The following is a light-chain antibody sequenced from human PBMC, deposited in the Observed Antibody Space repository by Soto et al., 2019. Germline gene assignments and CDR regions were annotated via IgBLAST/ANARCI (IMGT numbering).Light chain of an antibody. CDR2: SNN. Sequence: QSVLTQPPSASGTPGQRGTISCSGSSSNIGSNTVNWYQQLPGTAPKLLIYSNNQRPSGVPDRFSGSKSGTSASLAISGLQSEDEADYYCAAWDDSLNGSYVFGPGTKLTVL. CDR1: SSNIGSNT. V-gene: IGLV1-44*01. J-gene: IGLJ1*01. CDR3: AAWDDSLNGSYV.